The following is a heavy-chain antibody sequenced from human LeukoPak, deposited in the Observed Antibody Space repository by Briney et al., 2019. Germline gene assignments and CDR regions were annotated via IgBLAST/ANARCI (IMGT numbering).Heavy chain of an antibody. V-gene: IGHV4-39*07. J-gene: IGHJ5*02. CDR3: ARESLTWLQSRTSWFDP. Sequence: PSETLSLTCTVSGGSISSSTYFWGWIRQPPAKGLEWIGTIYYSGSTYYNPSLKSRVTISVDSSKNQFSLRLSSVTAADTAVYYCARESLTWLQSRTSWFDPWGQGTLVTVSS. D-gene: IGHD5-24*01. CDR1: GGSISSSTYF. CDR2: IYYSGST.